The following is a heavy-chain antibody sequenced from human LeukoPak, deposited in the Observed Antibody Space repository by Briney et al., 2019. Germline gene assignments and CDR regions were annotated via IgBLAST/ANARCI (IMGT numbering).Heavy chain of an antibody. CDR1: GFTFSSYG. D-gene: IGHD4-17*01. V-gene: IGHV3-30*03. Sequence: GRSLRLSCAASGFTFSSYGMHWVRQAPGKGLEWVAVISYDGSNKYYADSVKGRFTISRDNSKNTLYLQMNSLRAEDTAVYYCASSGVTTVTTAYFQHWGQGTLVTVSS. CDR2: ISYDGSNK. J-gene: IGHJ1*01. CDR3: ASSGVTTVTTAYFQH.